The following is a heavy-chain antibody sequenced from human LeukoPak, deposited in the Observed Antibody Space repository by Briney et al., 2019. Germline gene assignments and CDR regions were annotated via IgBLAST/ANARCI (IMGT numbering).Heavy chain of an antibody. V-gene: IGHV1-2*02. J-gene: IGHJ4*02. CDR1: GYTFTSYY. Sequence: ASVKVSCKASGYTFTSYYMHWVRQAPGQGLEWMGWINPNSGGTNYTQKFQGRVTMTRDTSISTAYMELSRLRSDDTAVYYCARDNENGMTTVTTAFDYWGQGTLVTVSS. CDR2: INPNSGGT. CDR3: ARDNENGMTTVTTAFDY. D-gene: IGHD4-17*01.